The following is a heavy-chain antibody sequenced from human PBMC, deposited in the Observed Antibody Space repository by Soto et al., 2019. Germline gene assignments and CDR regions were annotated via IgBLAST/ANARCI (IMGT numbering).Heavy chain of an antibody. CDR3: ARGPGSAWAHYFLY. CDR2: FFQSGTT. Sequence: LSLTCTVYGFSITSGYYWGWIRQPPGKGLEWIGSFFQSGTTSYTPSLRSRVTISVDTSKNHFSLNLCSVTAADTAVYYCARGPGSAWAHYFLYWGPATLLTVSS. J-gene: IGHJ4*02. D-gene: IGHD6-19*01. V-gene: IGHV4-38-2*02. CDR1: GFSITSGYY.